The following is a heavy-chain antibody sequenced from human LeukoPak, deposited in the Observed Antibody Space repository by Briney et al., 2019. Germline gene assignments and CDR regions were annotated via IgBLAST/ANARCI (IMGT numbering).Heavy chain of an antibody. J-gene: IGHJ4*02. D-gene: IGHD3-10*01. CDR2: IWYDGSNK. CDR3: VSSNRGASFDS. Sequence: GRSLRLSCAASGFTFSSYGMHWVRQAPGKGLERVAVIWYDGSNKYYADSVKGRFTISRDNAKNTLYLQMNSLTADDTAVYYCVSSNRGASFDSWGQGTLVTVSS. V-gene: IGHV3-33*01. CDR1: GFTFSSYG.